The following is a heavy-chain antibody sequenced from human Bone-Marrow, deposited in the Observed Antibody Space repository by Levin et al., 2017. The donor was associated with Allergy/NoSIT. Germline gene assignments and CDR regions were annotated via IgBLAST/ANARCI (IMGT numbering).Heavy chain of an antibody. CDR2: VYYIGST. CDR3: ARGGGPSCSAGSCLPKN. J-gene: IGHJ4*02. CDR1: SVSISPYY. V-gene: IGHV4-59*01. Sequence: SETLSLTCSVSSVSISPYYWSWIRQAPGKGLEWIGYVYYIGSTKYNPSLESRVTMSVDTSKNQFSLKLTSVTAPATALYFCARGGGPSCSAGSCLPKNWGRGILVTVSS. D-gene: IGHD2-15*01.